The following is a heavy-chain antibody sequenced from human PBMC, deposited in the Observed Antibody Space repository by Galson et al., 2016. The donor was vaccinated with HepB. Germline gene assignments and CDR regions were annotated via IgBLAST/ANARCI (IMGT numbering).Heavy chain of an antibody. V-gene: IGHV3-53*01. CDR1: GFIFSDFA. CDR3: TRARYN. D-gene: IGHD5-12*01. J-gene: IGHJ4*02. CDR2: IYTGGSA. Sequence: SLRLSCATSGFIFSDFAMHWVRQTPEKGPEWVSVIYTGGSAYYADSVKGRFTISRDISKNTVYLQMNSLRVEDTAVYYCTRARYNWGQGTLVTVSS.